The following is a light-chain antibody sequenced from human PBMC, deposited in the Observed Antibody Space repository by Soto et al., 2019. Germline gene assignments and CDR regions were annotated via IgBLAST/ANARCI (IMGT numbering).Light chain of an antibody. CDR1: HRVSTY. V-gene: IGKV3-20*01. J-gene: IGKJ1*01. CDR3: QQYGTSPQT. CDR2: GAS. Sequence: EIVLTQSPATLSLSPGETATLSCRASHRVSTYLAWYQQKPGQAPRLLIYGASTRASGVPDRFSGSGSGTEFTLTISRLEPEDFAVYYCQQYGTSPQTFGQGTKVDI.